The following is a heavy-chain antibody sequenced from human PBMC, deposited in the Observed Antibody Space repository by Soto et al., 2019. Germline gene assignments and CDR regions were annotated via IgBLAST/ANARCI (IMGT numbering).Heavy chain of an antibody. Sequence: QVQLVQSGAEVKPPGASVKVSCKASGYTFTGHYMHWVRQVSGRRLEFLGWLKPDNGGTYYAPKFQGRVTFTSDTYKTTAYMEMSGLQSDDTAVYFCARDLCPLGSGSPCPTFGMDLWGQGTTVAVSS. CDR3: ARDLCPLGSGSPCPTFGMDL. J-gene: IGHJ6*02. V-gene: IGHV1-2*02. CDR1: GYTFTGHY. D-gene: IGHD3-10*01. CDR2: LKPDNGGT.